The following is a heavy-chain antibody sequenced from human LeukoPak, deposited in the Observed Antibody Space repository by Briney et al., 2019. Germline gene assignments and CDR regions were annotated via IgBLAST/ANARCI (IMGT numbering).Heavy chain of an antibody. D-gene: IGHD3-16*02. CDR3: ARGVNYDYVWGSYRPHIYFDY. Sequence: SETLSLTCAVYGGSFSGYYWSWIRQPPGKGLEWIGEINHSGSTNYNPSLKSRVTISVDTSKNQFSLKLSSVTAADTAVYYCARGVNYDYVWGSYRPHIYFDYWGQGTLVTVSS. V-gene: IGHV4-34*01. CDR2: INHSGST. J-gene: IGHJ4*02. CDR1: GGSFSGYY.